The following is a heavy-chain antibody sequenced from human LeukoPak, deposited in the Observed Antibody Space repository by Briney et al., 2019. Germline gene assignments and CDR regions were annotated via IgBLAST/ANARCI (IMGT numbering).Heavy chain of an antibody. Sequence: SGGSLRLSCVASEFPFSAYAMTWVRLTPGKGLEWVSSVGGSGSNTNYADSVRGRFTISRDNSNNTLYLQMNSLRAEDTAVYYCGRDPNGDYVGAFEFWGQGTLVSVSS. CDR2: VGGSGSNT. V-gene: IGHV3-23*01. CDR1: EFPFSAYA. J-gene: IGHJ3*01. D-gene: IGHD4-17*01. CDR3: GRDPNGDYVGAFEF.